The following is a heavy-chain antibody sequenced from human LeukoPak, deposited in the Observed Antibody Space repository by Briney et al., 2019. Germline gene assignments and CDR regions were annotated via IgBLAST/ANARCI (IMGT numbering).Heavy chain of an antibody. CDR2: IRSDGSNK. V-gene: IGHV3-30*02. D-gene: IGHD3-10*01. CDR1: GFTFSSYG. J-gene: IGHJ6*03. CDR3: ARNPAPILYGSGSIFQVGYYYYMDV. Sequence: GGSLRLSCAASGFTFSSYGMHWVRQAPGKGLEWVAFIRSDGSNKYYADSVKGRFTISRDNSENTLYLQMGSLRAEDMAVYYCARNPAPILYGSGSIFQVGYYYYMDVWGKGTTVTISS.